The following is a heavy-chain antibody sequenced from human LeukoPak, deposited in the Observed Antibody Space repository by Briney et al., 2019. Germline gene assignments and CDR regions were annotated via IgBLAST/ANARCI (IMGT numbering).Heavy chain of an antibody. J-gene: IGHJ4*02. CDR3: ARETYYYDSSGYSDY. Sequence: TSETLSLTCTVSGGSISSYYGSWIRQPAGKGLEWIGRIYTSGSTNYNPSLKSRVTMSVDTSKNQFSLKLSSVTAADTAVYYCARETYYYDSSGYSDYWGQGTLVTVSS. V-gene: IGHV4-4*07. CDR1: GGSISSYY. D-gene: IGHD3-22*01. CDR2: IYTSGST.